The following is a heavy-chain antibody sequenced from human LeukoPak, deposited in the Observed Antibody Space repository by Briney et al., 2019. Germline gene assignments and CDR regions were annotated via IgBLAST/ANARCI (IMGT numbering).Heavy chain of an antibody. J-gene: IGHJ4*02. V-gene: IGHV3-49*04. CDR1: GFSFRDHS. Sequence: PGGSLRLPCTGSGFSFRDHSMSWVRQPPGKGLEWVGFITSKPYGEATHYVASVSGRFTFSRDDSKSVAYLQMNSLKTEDTAVYYCVRHDGMILPVWGQGTLVTVSS. CDR3: VRHDGMILPV. CDR2: ITSKPYGEAT. D-gene: IGHD3/OR15-3a*01.